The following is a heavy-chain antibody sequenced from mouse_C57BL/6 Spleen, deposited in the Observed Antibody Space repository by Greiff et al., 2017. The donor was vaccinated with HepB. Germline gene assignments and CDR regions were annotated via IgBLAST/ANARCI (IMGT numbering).Heavy chain of an antibody. CDR2: IYPGDGDT. V-gene: IGHV1-80*01. D-gene: IGHD1-1*01. Sequence: VQLQQSGAELVKPGASVKISCKASGYAFSSYWMNWVKQRPGKGLEWIGQIYPGDGDTNYNGKFKGKATMTADKSSSTAYMQISSLTSEDSAVYSCAREYYGSRYYFDYWGQGTTLTVSA. J-gene: IGHJ2*01. CDR1: GYAFSSYW. CDR3: AREYYGSRYYFDY.